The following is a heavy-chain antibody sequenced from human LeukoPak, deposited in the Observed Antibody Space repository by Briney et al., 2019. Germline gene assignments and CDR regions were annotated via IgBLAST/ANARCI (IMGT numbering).Heavy chain of an antibody. Sequence: ASETLSLTCAVYGGSFSGYYWSWIRQPPGKGLEWIGEINHSGSTNYNPSLKSRVTISVDTSKNQFSLKLSSVTAADTAVYYCARGDATTCSGGSCYPRRFDYWGQGTLVTVSS. V-gene: IGHV4-34*01. J-gene: IGHJ4*02. CDR1: GGSFSGYY. CDR3: ARGDATTCSGGSCYPRRFDY. CDR2: INHSGST. D-gene: IGHD2-15*01.